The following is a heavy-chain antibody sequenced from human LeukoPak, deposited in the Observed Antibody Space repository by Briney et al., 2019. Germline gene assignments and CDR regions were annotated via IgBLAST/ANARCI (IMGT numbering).Heavy chain of an antibody. D-gene: IGHD6-13*01. CDR3: ARGGYSSSWLEDY. CDR1: GYTFTGYY. V-gene: IGHV1-2*02. J-gene: IGHJ4*02. CDR2: INPNSGGT. Sequence: ASVKVSCKASGYTFTGYYMHWVRQAPGQGLEWMGWINPNSGGTNYAQKFQGRVTMTRDTSISTAYMELSRLRSEDTAVYYCARGGYSSSWLEDYWGQGTLVTVSS.